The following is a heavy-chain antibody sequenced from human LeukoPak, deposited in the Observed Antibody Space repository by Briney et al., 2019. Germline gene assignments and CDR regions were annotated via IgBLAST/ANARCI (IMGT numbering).Heavy chain of an antibody. V-gene: IGHV4-4*02. CDR2: VSHSGIT. CDR1: GYSISSDGW. CDR3: AKNSGFALGDN. D-gene: IGHD5-12*01. Sequence: SETLSLTCTVSGYSISSDGWWSWVRQPPGQGLEWIAEVSHSGITHYHPSLGSRITIFIDKSKNQFSLKLTSVTAADTAVYYCAKNSGFALGDNWGQGILVTVSS. J-gene: IGHJ4*02.